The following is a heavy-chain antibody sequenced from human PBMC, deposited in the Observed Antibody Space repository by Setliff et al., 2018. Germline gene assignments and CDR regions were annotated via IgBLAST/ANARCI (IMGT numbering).Heavy chain of an antibody. J-gene: IGHJ4*02. Sequence: PSETLSLTCTVSGGSISSSSYYWGWIRQPPGKGLEWIGSIYYSGSTYYNPSLKSRVTISADTSKNQFSLKLSSVTAADTAVYYCARDLYSSGWVDYWGQGTLVTVSS. CDR1: GGSISSSSYY. D-gene: IGHD6-19*01. V-gene: IGHV4-39*07. CDR2: IYYSGST. CDR3: ARDLYSSGWVDY.